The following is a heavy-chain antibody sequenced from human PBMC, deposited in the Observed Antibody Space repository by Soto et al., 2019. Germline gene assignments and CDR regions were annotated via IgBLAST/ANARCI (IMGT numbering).Heavy chain of an antibody. D-gene: IGHD3-10*01. CDR1: GFTLSSYW. CDR3: GTDQWGGAFDI. J-gene: IGHJ3*02. V-gene: IGHV3-7*01. CDR2: IREDGKEI. Sequence: GGSLRLSCAVSGFTLSSYWMAWVRQTPGKGLEFVANIREDGKEINYVDSVKGRFTISRDNAKNSLFLQMNSLRDDDTAVYYCGTDQWGGAFDIGGQGTMVTVSS.